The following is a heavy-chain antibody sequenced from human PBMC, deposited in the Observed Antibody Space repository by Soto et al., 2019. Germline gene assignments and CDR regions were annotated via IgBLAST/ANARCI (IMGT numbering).Heavy chain of an antibody. Sequence: GRSLRLSCAASGFTFSSYAMSWVRQAPGKRMEWVSAISCSGSSTGRADSVKGQFTSSRDNSKNTLYLQMNSVRSGDTAVYYCAKGGSSSFGWYNWFDPWGQGTLVTVSS. J-gene: IGHJ5*02. CDR3: AKGGSSSFGWYNWFDP. CDR1: GFTFSSYA. D-gene: IGHD6-6*01. V-gene: IGHV3-23*01. CDR2: ISCSGSST.